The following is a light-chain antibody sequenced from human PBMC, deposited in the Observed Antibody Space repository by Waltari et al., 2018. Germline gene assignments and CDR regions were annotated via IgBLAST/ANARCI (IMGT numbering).Light chain of an antibody. Sequence: SNDVGGYDYVSWYQQHPDKAPKLVIFDVSNRPSGVSRRFSASKSGNTASLTISGLQAEDEAVYYCNSYSSTTTLVFGGGTKVTVL. J-gene: IGLJ2*01. CDR3: NSYSSTTTLV. CDR2: DVS. CDR1: SNDVGGYDY. V-gene: IGLV2-14*03.